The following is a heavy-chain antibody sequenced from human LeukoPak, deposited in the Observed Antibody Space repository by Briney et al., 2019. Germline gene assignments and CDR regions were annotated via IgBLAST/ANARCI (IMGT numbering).Heavy chain of an antibody. CDR3: ASQGRFGVEGDY. CDR1: GGSISSGGYS. J-gene: IGHJ4*02. D-gene: IGHD2-8*01. V-gene: IGHV4-30-2*01. Sequence: PSETLSLTCAVSGGSISSGGYSWSWIRQPPGKGLEWIGYIYHSGSTYYNPSLKSRVTISVDRSENQFSLKLSSVTAADTAVYYCASQGRFGVEGDYWGQGTLVTVSS. CDR2: IYHSGST.